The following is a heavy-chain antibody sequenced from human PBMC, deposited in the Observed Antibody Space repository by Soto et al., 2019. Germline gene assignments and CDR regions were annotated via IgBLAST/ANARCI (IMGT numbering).Heavy chain of an antibody. CDR2: ISGSGGST. CDR3: AKADQIVVPAASSDP. CDR1: GFTFSSYA. J-gene: IGHJ5*02. V-gene: IGHV3-23*01. Sequence: GGSLRLSCAASGFTFSSYAMSWVRQAPGKGLEWVSAISGSGGSTYYADSVKGRFTISRDNSKNTLYLQMNSLRAEDTAVYYCAKADQIVVPAASSDPWXQGTLVTVSS. D-gene: IGHD2-2*01.